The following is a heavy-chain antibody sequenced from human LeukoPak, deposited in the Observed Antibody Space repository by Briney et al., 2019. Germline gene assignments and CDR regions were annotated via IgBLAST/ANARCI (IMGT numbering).Heavy chain of an antibody. CDR1: GFTFSSYW. CDR2: INSDGSST. Sequence: GGSLRLSCAASGFTFSSYWMHWVRQAPGKGLVWVSRINSDGSSTNYADSVKGRFTISRDNAKNTLYLQMNSLRAEDTAVYYCARGYSSNWYYFDYWGQGTLVTVSS. D-gene: IGHD6-13*01. CDR3: ARGYSSNWYYFDY. J-gene: IGHJ4*02. V-gene: IGHV3-74*01.